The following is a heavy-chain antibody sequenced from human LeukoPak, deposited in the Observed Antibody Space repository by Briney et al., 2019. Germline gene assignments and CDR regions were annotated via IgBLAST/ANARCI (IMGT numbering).Heavy chain of an antibody. CDR1: GFTFSSYS. V-gene: IGHV3-48*01. CDR2: ISSSSSTI. Sequence: GGSLRLSCAASGFTFSSYSMTWVRQAPGKGLEWGSYISSSSSTIYYADSVKGRFTISRDNAKNSLYLQMNSLRAEDTAVYYCAEGQDYWGQGTLVTVSS. J-gene: IGHJ4*02. CDR3: AEGQDY.